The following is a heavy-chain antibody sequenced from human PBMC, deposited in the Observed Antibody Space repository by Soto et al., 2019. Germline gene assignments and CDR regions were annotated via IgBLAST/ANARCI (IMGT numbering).Heavy chain of an antibody. D-gene: IGHD3-22*01. CDR3: ARDLGVVDPTTASFDY. CDR1: GGTFSSYA. Sequence: QVQLVQSGAEVKKPGSSVKVSCKASGGTFSSYAISWVRQAPGQGLEWMGGIIPIFGTANYAQKFQGRVTITADESTSTDYMELSSLRSEDTAVYYCARDLGVVDPTTASFDYWGQGTLVTVSS. J-gene: IGHJ4*02. V-gene: IGHV1-69*01. CDR2: IIPIFGTA.